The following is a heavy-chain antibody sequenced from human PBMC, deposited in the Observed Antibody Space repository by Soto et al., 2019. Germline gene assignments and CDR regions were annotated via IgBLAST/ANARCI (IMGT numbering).Heavy chain of an antibody. CDR1: GFNFGVFG. CDR3: ALTRRSSLLEVAGPGFEY. D-gene: IGHD6-19*01. J-gene: IGHJ4*02. V-gene: IGHV3-30*03. Sequence: GGSLRLSCAASGFNFGVFGMHWVRQAPGKGLEWLSVLSYEGSEEYYADSVRGRSTISRDNSKNTLFLQMDSLRVDDTGVYYCALTRRSSLLEVAGPGFEYWGQGTLVTLSS. CDR2: LSYEGSEE.